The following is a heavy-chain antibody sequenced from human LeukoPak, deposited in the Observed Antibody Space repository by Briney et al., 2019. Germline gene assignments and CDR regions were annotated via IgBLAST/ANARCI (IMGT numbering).Heavy chain of an antibody. CDR1: GGSFSGYY. V-gene: IGHV4-34*01. Sequence: SETLSLTCAVYGGSFSGYYWSWIRQPPGKGLEWIGEINHSGSTNYNPSLKSRVTISVDTSKNQFSLKLSSVTAADTAVYYCAMSYYYDSSGYYFDYWGQGTLVTVSS. CDR2: INHSGST. CDR3: AMSYYYDSSGYYFDY. J-gene: IGHJ4*02. D-gene: IGHD3-22*01.